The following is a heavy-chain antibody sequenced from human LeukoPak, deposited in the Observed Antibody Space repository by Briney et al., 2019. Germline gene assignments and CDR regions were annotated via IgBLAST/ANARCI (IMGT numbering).Heavy chain of an antibody. J-gene: IGHJ5*02. D-gene: IGHD7-27*01. Sequence: SETLSLTCTVSGGSISSSSYYWGRIRQPPGKGLEWIGSVYYSGSTFYNPSLKSRVTISVDTSKNQFSLKLSSVTAADTAVYYCARPVITGDNWFDPWGQGTLVTVSS. CDR2: VYYSGST. CDR3: ARPVITGDNWFDP. V-gene: IGHV4-39*01. CDR1: GGSISSSSYY.